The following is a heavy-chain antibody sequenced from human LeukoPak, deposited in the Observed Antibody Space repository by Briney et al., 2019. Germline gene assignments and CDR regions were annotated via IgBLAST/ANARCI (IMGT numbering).Heavy chain of an antibody. J-gene: IGHJ4*02. CDR2: IWYDGSNK. Sequence: GGSLRLSCAASGFTFSSYGVHWVRQSPGKGLEWVAVIWYDGSNKYYADSVKGRFTISRDNSKNTLYLQMNSLRAEDTAVYYCARGGYCSGGSCYKFFDYWGQGTLVTVSS. D-gene: IGHD2-15*01. CDR3: ARGGYCSGGSCYKFFDY. V-gene: IGHV3-33*08. CDR1: GFTFSSYG.